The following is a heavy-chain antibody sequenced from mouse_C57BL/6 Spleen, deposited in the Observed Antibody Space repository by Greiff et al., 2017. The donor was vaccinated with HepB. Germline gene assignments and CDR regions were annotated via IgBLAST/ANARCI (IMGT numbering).Heavy chain of an antibody. D-gene: IGHD1-1*01. CDR3: ARRGSSYVGVFDY. CDR2: INPNNGGT. CDR1: GYTFTDYN. Sequence: VQLQQSGPELVKPGASVKIPCKASGYTFTDYNMDWVKQSHGKSLEWIGDINPNNGGTIYNQKFKGKATLTVDKSSSTAYMELRSLTSEDTAVYYCARRGSSYVGVFDYWGQGTTLTVSS. J-gene: IGHJ2*01. V-gene: IGHV1-18*01.